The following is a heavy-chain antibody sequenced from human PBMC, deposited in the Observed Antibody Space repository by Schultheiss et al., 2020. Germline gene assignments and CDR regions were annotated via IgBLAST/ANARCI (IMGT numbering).Heavy chain of an antibody. Sequence: SETLSLTCTVSGGSISSGGYYWSWIRQHPGKGLEWIGYIYYSGSTNYNPSLKSRVTISVDTSKNQFSLKLSSVTAADTAVYYCARGVVVAATPIDYWGQGTLVTVSS. J-gene: IGHJ4*02. V-gene: IGHV4-31*03. CDR2: IYYSGST. CDR1: GGSISSGGYY. CDR3: ARGVVVAATPIDY. D-gene: IGHD2-15*01.